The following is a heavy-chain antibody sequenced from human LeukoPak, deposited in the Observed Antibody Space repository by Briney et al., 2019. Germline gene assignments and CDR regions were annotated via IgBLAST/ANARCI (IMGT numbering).Heavy chain of an antibody. CDR3: ASGWSDAFDI. V-gene: IGHV3-21*01. CDR1: GFTFSSYS. CDR2: ISSSSSYI. D-gene: IGHD6-19*01. J-gene: IGHJ3*02. Sequence: GGSLRLSCATSGFTFSSYSMNWVRQAPGKGLEWVSSISSSSSYIYYADSVKGRFTISRDNAKNSLYLQMNSLRAEDTAVYYCASGWSDAFDIWGQGTMVTVSS.